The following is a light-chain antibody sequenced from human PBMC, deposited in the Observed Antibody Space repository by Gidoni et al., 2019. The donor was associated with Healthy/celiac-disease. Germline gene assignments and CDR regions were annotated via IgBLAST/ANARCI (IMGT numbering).Light chain of an antibody. V-gene: IGKV3-20*01. J-gene: IGKJ1*01. CDR2: GAS. Sequence: IVLTQSPGTLSLSPGERATLSCRASQSVSSSYLAWYQQKPGQAPRLLIYGASSRATGIPDRFSGSGSGTDFTLTISRLEPEDFAVYYCQKYGSSPPCTFGQGTKVEIK. CDR1: QSVSSSY. CDR3: QKYGSSPPCT.